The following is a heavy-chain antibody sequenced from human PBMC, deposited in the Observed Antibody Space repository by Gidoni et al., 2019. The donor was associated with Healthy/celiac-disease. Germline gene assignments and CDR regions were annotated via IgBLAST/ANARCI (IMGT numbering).Heavy chain of an antibody. CDR2: ISSSSSYI. CDR1: GFTFSSFS. CDR3: ARDLSEDGGLGY. D-gene: IGHD3-16*01. J-gene: IGHJ4*02. V-gene: IGHV3-21*01. Sequence: EVQLVESGGGLVKPGGSLRLSCSASGFTFSSFSMNWVRQAQGKGLEWVSSISSSSSYIYYADSVKGRFTISRDNAKNSLYLQMNSLRAEDTAVYYCARDLSEDGGLGYWGQGTLVTVSS.